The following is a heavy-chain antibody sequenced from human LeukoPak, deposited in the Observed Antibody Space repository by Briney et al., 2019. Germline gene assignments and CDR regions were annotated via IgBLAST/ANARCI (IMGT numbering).Heavy chain of an antibody. Sequence: GGSLRLSCVLSGFTFSSYCVYCVRQAPGEGLVWVSRINTDGSGTRYADSVKGRFTISRDNAKNTLYLQMNSLRAEDTAVYYYARDQGPYYWGQGTLVTVSS. CDR3: ARDQGPYY. V-gene: IGHV3-74*01. CDR1: GFTFSSYC. CDR2: INTDGSGT. J-gene: IGHJ4*02.